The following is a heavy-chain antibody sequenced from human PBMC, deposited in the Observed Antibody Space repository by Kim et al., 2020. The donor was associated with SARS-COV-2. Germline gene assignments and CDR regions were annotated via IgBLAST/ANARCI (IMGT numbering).Heavy chain of an antibody. D-gene: IGHD3-10*02. J-gene: IGHJ4*02. CDR3: AKVTSCRGTMCGFDS. CDR2: LYYSGST. Sequence: SETLSLTCTVSGVSMNSNWWTWIRQPPGKGLELIGHLYYSGSTDYNPSLKSRVAMSLDTSTNQFFLRLRSATPADTAVYFCAKVTSCRGTMCGFDSWGQGILVTVSS. V-gene: IGHV4-59*01. CDR1: GVSMNSNW.